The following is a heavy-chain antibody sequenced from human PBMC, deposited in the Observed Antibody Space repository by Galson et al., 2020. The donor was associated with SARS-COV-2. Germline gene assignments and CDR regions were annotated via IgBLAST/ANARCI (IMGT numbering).Heavy chain of an antibody. V-gene: IGHV3-48*03. CDR3: ARARPRLGYSGSFDI. Sequence: TGGSLRLSCAASGFTFSSYEMNWVRQAPGKGLEWVSYISSSGSTIYYADSVKDRFTISRDNAKNSLYLQMNSLRAEDTAVYYCARARPRLGYSGSFDIWGQGTMVTVSS. CDR1: GFTFSSYE. CDR2: ISSSGSTI. J-gene: IGHJ3*02. D-gene: IGHD5-12*01.